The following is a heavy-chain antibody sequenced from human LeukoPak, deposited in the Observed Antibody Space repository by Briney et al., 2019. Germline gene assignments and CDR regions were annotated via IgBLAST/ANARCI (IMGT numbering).Heavy chain of an antibody. J-gene: IGHJ3*02. D-gene: IGHD5-24*01. CDR2: IRYDGSNK. CDR1: GFTFSSYG. Sequence: QSGGSLRLSCAASGFTFSSYGMHWVRQAPGKGLEWVAFIRYDGSNKYYADSVKGRFTISRDNSKNTLYLQMNSLRAEDTAVYYCATSTEMATRMGAFDIWGQGTMVTVSS. CDR3: ATSTEMATRMGAFDI. V-gene: IGHV3-30*02.